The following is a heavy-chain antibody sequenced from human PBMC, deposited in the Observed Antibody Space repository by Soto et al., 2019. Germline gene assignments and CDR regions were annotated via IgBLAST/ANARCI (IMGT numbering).Heavy chain of an antibody. CDR1: GFTFSSYS. V-gene: IGHV3-48*02. D-gene: IGHD4-17*01. CDR3: ARDRTVTTQGRAEFDP. J-gene: IGHJ5*02. Sequence: EVQLVESGGGLVQPGGSLRLSCAASGFTFSSYSMNWVRQAPGKGLEWVSYISSSSSTIYYADSVKGRFTISRDNAKNSLYLQMNSLRDEDTAVYYCARDRTVTTQGRAEFDPWGQGTLVTVSS. CDR2: ISSSSSTI.